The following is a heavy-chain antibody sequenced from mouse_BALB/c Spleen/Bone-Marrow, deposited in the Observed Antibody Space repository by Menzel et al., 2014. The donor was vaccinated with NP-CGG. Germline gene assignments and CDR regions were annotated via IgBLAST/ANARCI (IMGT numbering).Heavy chain of an antibody. CDR2: IDPGRGSS. CDR1: GYTFTDYV. CDR3: ARDGNYAAMEY. J-gene: IGHJ4*01. Sequence: VKLVESGPELVKPGASVKMSCKASGYTFTDYVITWVKRRTGQGLEWIGEIDPGRGSSFYNEKFKAKATLTADKSANTAYMQLSSLTSEDSAVYFCARDGNYAAMEYWGQITSVTVSS. V-gene: IGHV1-77*01. D-gene: IGHD2-1*01.